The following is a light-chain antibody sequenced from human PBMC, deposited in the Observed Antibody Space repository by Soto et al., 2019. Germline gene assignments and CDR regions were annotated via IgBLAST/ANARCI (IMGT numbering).Light chain of an antibody. V-gene: IGKV3-11*01. Sequence: EIVLTQSPATLSLSPGERATLSCRASQSVSSYLAWYQQKPGQAPRLLIYDTSNRATGTPARFSGSGSGTDFTLTISSLEPEDFGVYYCQQRSTWPTFGQGTKVEIK. CDR2: DTS. CDR1: QSVSSY. J-gene: IGKJ1*01. CDR3: QQRSTWPT.